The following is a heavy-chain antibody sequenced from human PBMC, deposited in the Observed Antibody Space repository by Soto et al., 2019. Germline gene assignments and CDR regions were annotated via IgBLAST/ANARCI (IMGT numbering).Heavy chain of an antibody. CDR2: ISAYNGET. CDR3: ARDSGSYMYVSD. V-gene: IGHV1-18*01. CDR1: GYTFTSSC. J-gene: IGHJ4*02. D-gene: IGHD1-26*01. Sequence: ASVKVSCKASGYTFTSSCFSWVRQAPGQGLEWMAWISAYNGETHYAQKFQDRVTMTTDTSTSTSYMELRSLRSDDTAVYYCARDSGSYMYVSDWGQGTLVTVSS.